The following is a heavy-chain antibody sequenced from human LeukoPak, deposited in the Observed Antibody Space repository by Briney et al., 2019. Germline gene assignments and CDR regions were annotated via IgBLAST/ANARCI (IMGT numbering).Heavy chain of an antibody. CDR3: ARDSPSGYYRDRYYGMDV. Sequence: GGSLRLSCAASGFTFSSYSMNWVRQAPGKGLEWVSSISSSSSYTYYADSVKGRFTISRDNAKNSLYLQMNSLRAEDTAVYYCARDSPSGYYRDRYYGMDVWGQGTTVTVSS. D-gene: IGHD3-3*01. V-gene: IGHV3-21*01. CDR1: GFTFSSYS. CDR2: ISSSSSYT. J-gene: IGHJ6*02.